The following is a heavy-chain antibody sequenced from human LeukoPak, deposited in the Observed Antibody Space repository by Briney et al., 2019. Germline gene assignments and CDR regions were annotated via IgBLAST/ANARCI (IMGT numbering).Heavy chain of an antibody. J-gene: IGHJ4*02. V-gene: IGHV3-30*18. Sequence: PGRSLRLSCAASGFTFTTHGMHWVRQAPGKGLEGVAAISYDGDNKYYADSVKGRFTISRDNSRNTVDLQMNSLRAEDTALYYCAKAWGYGYGYLDYWGQGTLVTVSS. D-gene: IGHD5-18*01. CDR1: GFTFTTHG. CDR2: ISYDGDNK. CDR3: AKAWGYGYGYLDY.